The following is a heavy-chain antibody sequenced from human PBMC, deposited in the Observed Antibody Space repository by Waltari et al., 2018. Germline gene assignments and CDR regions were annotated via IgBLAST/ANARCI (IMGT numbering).Heavy chain of an antibody. Sequence: EVQVVESGGGLVQPGGSRKLSCATCVFSFSGSTIHWVRQTHGKGLEWVGRIRRQPYNYATAYSASVKGRFTISRDDSKNTAYLQMNNLMTEDTAVYYCSGGEVTGTDFWGQGTLVTVSS. CDR3: SGGEVTGTDF. J-gene: IGHJ4*02. D-gene: IGHD6-19*01. V-gene: IGHV3-73*01. CDR2: IRRQPYNYAT. CDR1: VFSFSGST.